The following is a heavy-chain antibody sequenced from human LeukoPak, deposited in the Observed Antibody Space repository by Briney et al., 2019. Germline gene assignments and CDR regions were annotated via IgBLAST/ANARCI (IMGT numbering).Heavy chain of an antibody. Sequence: SETLSLTCTVSGGSISSYYWSWIRQPPGKGLEWIGYIYYSGSTNYNPSLKSRVTISVDTSKNQFSLKLSSVTAAATAVYYCARGRITMVRGPIAHDAFDIWGQGTMVTVSS. V-gene: IGHV4-59*01. CDR3: ARGRITMVRGPIAHDAFDI. CDR2: IYYSGST. CDR1: GGSISSYY. D-gene: IGHD3-10*01. J-gene: IGHJ3*02.